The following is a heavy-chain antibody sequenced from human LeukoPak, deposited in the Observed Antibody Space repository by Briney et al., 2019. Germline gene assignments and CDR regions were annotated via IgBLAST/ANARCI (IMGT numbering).Heavy chain of an antibody. CDR3: ARWRTARTGFDY. D-gene: IGHD3/OR15-3a*01. CDR2: IYYSGSP. Sequence: PSETLSLTCTVSGRSISSNSYYWGWIRQPPGKGLEWIGSIYYSGSPDYNPSLKSRVTISVDTSKNQFSLKVISVTAADTAVYYCARWRTARTGFDYWGQGTLVTVSS. J-gene: IGHJ4*02. V-gene: IGHV4-39*01. CDR1: GRSISSNSYY.